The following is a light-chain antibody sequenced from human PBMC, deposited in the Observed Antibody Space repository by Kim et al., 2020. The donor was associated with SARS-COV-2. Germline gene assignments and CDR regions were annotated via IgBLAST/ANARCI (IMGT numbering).Light chain of an antibody. CDR3: QQRSNWPRNT. V-gene: IGKV3-11*01. CDR2: DAS. J-gene: IGKJ5*01. Sequence: EIVLTQSPATLSLSPGETATLSCRASQSVSTYLAWYQQKPGQAPRLLIYDASNRATGISARFSGSGSGTDFTLTISSLEAEDSAVYYCQQRSNWPRNTFGQGTRLEIK. CDR1: QSVSTY.